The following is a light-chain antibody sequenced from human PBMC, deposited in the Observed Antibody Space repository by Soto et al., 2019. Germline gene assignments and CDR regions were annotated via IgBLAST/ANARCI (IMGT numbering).Light chain of an antibody. CDR2: HAS. J-gene: IGKJ1*01. V-gene: IGKV1-5*01. CDR3: QQYNSYS. CDR1: QSISSY. Sequence: IQMAQCLSSLAASVGDRVTITCRASQSISSYLNWYQQKPGTAPKLLIYHASTLESGVPSRFSGSGSGTEFTLTISSLQPDDFATYYCQQYNSYSFGQGTKVAIK.